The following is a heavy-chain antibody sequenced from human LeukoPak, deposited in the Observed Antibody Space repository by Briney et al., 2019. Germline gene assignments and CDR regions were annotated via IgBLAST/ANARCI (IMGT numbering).Heavy chain of an antibody. V-gene: IGHV3-33*06. Sequence: GGSLRLSCAASGFTFSSYGMHWVRQAPGKGLEWVAVIWYDGSNKYYADSVKGRFTISRDNSKNTLYLQMNSLRAEDTAVYYCAKEDMVVTLDYWGQGTLVTVSS. CDR3: AKEDMVVTLDY. CDR1: GFTFSSYG. J-gene: IGHJ4*02. CDR2: IWYDGSNK. D-gene: IGHD4/OR15-4a*01.